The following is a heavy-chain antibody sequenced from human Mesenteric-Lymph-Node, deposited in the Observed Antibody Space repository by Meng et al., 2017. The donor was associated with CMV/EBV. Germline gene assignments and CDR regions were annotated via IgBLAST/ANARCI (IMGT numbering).Heavy chain of an antibody. CDR2: ISAGGGGT. Sequence: GESLKISCAASGFTFSSYAMTWVRQAPGKGLEWVSVISAGGGGTYYADSVKGRFTISRDNSMNTVYLQMNSLRAEDTAVYYCAKASPSRYCSSTSCYFDYWGQGTLVTVSS. D-gene: IGHD2-2*01. CDR3: AKASPSRYCSSTSCYFDY. V-gene: IGHV3-23*01. J-gene: IGHJ4*02. CDR1: GFTFSSYA.